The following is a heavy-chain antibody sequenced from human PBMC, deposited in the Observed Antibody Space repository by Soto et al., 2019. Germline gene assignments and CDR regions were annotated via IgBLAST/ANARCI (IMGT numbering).Heavy chain of an antibody. CDR1: GGSISSSSYY. V-gene: IGHV4-39*01. CDR3: ARHLTYCSAGSCYSDFPYYGMDV. J-gene: IGHJ6*02. CDR2: IFYSGST. D-gene: IGHD2-15*01. Sequence: QLQLQESGPGLVKPSETLSLTCTVSGGSISSSSYYWGWIRQPPGKGLEWIGSIFYSGSTYYNPSLKSRATISVDTSKNQCSLKLSSVTAADTAVYYCARHLTYCSAGSCYSDFPYYGMDVWGQGTTVTVSS.